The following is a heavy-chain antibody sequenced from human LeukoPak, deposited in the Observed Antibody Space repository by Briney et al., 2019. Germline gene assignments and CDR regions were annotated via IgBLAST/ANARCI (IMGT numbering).Heavy chain of an antibody. Sequence: TGGSLRLSCTASGFTITNNWMYWVRHAPGRGLVWVSRIKNDESTAVYADSVKGRFTISRDNAKNTLYLQLNSLRVEDTAVYYCATVFKGSSLQDYWGRGTLVTVSS. D-gene: IGHD1-26*01. CDR2: IKNDESTA. CDR3: ATVFKGSSLQDY. V-gene: IGHV3-74*03. CDR1: GFTITNNW. J-gene: IGHJ4*02.